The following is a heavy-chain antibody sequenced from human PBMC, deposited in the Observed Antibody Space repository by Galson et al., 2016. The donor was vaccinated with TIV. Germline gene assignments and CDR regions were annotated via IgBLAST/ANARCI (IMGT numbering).Heavy chain of an antibody. V-gene: IGHV3-53*01. D-gene: IGHD1-26*01. Sequence: SPRLSCAVSGFTVNAYHMSWVRQAPGKGLEWVSVIYSGGDTYYSDSVKGRFTISRDNSKNTVHLQMNGLRAEDTGVYYCARKDSSDQGDSRGAFDLWGQGTMVTVSS. J-gene: IGHJ3*01. CDR3: ARKDSSDQGDSRGAFDL. CDR1: GFTVNAYH. CDR2: IYSGGDT.